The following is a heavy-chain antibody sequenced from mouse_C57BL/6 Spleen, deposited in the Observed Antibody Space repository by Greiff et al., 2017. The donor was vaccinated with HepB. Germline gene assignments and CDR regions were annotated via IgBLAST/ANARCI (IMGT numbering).Heavy chain of an antibody. CDR3: ARQGDYYGSSAY. D-gene: IGHD1-1*01. CDR2: ISSGGSYT. CDR1: GFTFSSYG. Sequence: DVHLVESGGDLVKPGGSLKLSCAASGFTFSSYGMSWVRQTPDKRLEWVATISSGGSYTYYPDSVKGRFTISRDNAKNTLYLQMSSLKSEDTAMYYCARQGDYYGSSAYWGQGTLVTVSA. V-gene: IGHV5-6*01. J-gene: IGHJ3*01.